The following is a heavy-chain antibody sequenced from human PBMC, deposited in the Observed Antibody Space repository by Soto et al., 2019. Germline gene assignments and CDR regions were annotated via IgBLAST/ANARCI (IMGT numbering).Heavy chain of an antibody. V-gene: IGHV3-33*01. J-gene: IGHJ6*02. CDR3: AFSLYSSSSQDYYYYGMDV. D-gene: IGHD6-6*01. CDR1: GFTFSSYG. Sequence: QVQLVESGGGVVQPGRCLRLSCAESGFTFSSYGMHWVRQAPGKGLEWVAVIWYDGSNKYYADSVKGRFTISRDNSKHTLYLQMNSLRAEDTDVYYCAFSLYSSSSQDYYYYGMDVWGQGTTVTVSS. CDR2: IWYDGSNK.